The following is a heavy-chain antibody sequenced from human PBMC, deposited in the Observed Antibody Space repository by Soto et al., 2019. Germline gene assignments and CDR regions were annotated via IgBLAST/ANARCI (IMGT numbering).Heavy chain of an antibody. D-gene: IGHD3-10*01. Sequence: ASVKVSCKASGYIFTNYYIHWVRQAPGQGLEWMGVINPSGDSTTYGQRFQGRVTMTRDTSTSTVHMELSSLRSEDTAVYYCGRGLHISMVRGVPSRHFMDVWGQGTTVTVSS. V-gene: IGHV1-46*01. CDR3: GRGLHISMVRGVPSRHFMDV. J-gene: IGHJ6*02. CDR1: GYIFTNYY. CDR2: INPSGDST.